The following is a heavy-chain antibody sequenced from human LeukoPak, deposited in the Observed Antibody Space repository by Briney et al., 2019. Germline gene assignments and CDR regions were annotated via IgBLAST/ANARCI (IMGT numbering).Heavy chain of an antibody. D-gene: IGHD6-19*01. J-gene: IGHJ3*02. CDR2: IKSKTDGGTT. CDR1: GFTFSNAW. CDR3: TTQYSSGWYVAFDI. V-gene: IGHV3-15*01. Sequence: GGSLRLSCVASGFTFSNAWMSWVRQAPGKGLDWVGRIKSKTDGGTTDYAAPVKVRFTISRDDSKNTLYLQMNSLKTEDTAVFYCTTQYSSGWYVAFDIWGQGTMVTVSS.